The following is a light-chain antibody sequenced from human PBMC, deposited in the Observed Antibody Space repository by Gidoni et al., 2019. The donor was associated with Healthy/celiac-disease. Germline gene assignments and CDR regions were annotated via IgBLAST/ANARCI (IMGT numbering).Light chain of an antibody. CDR3: KQRSNWLT. J-gene: IGKJ4*01. CDR1: QSVSSY. Sequence: ILLTQSPATLSLSPGERATLSCRASQSVSSYLAWYQQKPGQAPRLLIYDASNRATGIPARCSGSGSGTDFTLTISRLEPEDFAVYYCKQRSNWLTFGGGTKVEIK. V-gene: IGKV3-11*01. CDR2: DAS.